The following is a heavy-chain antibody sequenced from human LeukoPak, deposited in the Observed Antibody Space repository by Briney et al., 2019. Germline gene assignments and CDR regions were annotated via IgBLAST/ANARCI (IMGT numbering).Heavy chain of an antibody. CDR1: GFTFSSYE. J-gene: IGHJ6*03. V-gene: IGHV3-48*03. Sequence: GGSLRLSCAASGFTFSSYEMNWVRQAPGKGLEWVSYISSGSTIYYADSVKGRFTISRDNAKNSLYLQMNSLRAEDTAVYYCARDYPYYYYYYMDVWGKGTTVTISS. CDR2: ISSGSTI. CDR3: ARDYPYYYYYYMDV.